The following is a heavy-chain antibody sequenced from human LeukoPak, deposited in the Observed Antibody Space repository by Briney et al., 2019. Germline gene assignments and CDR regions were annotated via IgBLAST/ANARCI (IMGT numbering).Heavy chain of an antibody. J-gene: IGHJ4*02. D-gene: IGHD6-13*01. V-gene: IGHV3-23*01. Sequence: PGGSLRLSCAASGFTFSRYVMSWVRQAPGKGLEWVSGISGSGDRTYYADSVKGRFPISRDNAKSSLYLQMNSLRAEDTAVYYCASHWGIAAASGYWGQGTLVTVSS. CDR3: ASHWGIAAASGY. CDR1: GFTFSRYV. CDR2: ISGSGDRT.